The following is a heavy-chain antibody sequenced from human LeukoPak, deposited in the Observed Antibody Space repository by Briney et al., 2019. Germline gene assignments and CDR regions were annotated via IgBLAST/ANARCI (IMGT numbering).Heavy chain of an antibody. CDR2: ISSSGTTT. Sequence: PGGSLRLSCAASGFTLIVFVMLWVRQAPGKGLEWISDISSSGTTTYYADSVKGRFTISRDNAKNSLYMQMNSVRAEDTAVYYCSPLTVATDFNYSGEGTLVTVSS. J-gene: IGHJ4*02. V-gene: IGHV3-48*03. CDR1: GFTLIVFV. D-gene: IGHD5-12*01. CDR3: SPLTVATDFNY.